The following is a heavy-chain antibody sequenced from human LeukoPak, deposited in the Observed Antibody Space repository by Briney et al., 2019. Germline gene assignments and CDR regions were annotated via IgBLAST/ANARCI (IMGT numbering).Heavy chain of an antibody. J-gene: IGHJ4*02. V-gene: IGHV1-46*01. CDR2: INPSGGST. CDR3: ARTDYYGSGSYYNRNPAY. D-gene: IGHD3-10*01. Sequence: GASVKVSCKASGHTFTSYYMHWVRQAPGQGLEWMGIINPSGGSTSYPQKFQGRVTMTRDTSTSTVFMELSSLRSDDTAVYYCARTDYYGSGSYYNRNPAYWGQGTLVTVS. CDR1: GHTFTSYY.